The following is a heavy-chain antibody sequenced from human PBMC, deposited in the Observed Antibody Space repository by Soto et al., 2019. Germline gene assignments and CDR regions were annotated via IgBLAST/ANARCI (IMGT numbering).Heavy chain of an antibody. CDR1: GFTFSSYW. D-gene: IGHD3-16*01. J-gene: IGHJ3*02. V-gene: IGHV3-7*03. Sequence: GGSLRLSCAASGFTFSSYWMSWVRQAPGRGLEWMANIKYDGSEKYYVDSVKGRLTISRDNSKNTLYLQMNSLRAEDTAVYYCAKDTKGGATVGAFDIWGQGTMVTVSS. CDR3: AKDTKGGATVGAFDI. CDR2: IKYDGSEK.